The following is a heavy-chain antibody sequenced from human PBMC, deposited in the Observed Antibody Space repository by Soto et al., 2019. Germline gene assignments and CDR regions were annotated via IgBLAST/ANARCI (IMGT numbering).Heavy chain of an antibody. CDR1: GFTVSNNF. CDR2: IYSDGST. CDR3: ARDGNGQSGSPH. J-gene: IGHJ4*02. V-gene: IGHV3-53*02. D-gene: IGHD1-26*01. Sequence: EVQLVETGGGLIQPGGSLRLSCAASGFTVSNNFMIWVRQAPGKGLEWVSLIYSDGSTHYADSVRRRFTISRDNSKNTLYLQMNSLRAEDTAVYYCARDGNGQSGSPHWGQGKLVTVSS.